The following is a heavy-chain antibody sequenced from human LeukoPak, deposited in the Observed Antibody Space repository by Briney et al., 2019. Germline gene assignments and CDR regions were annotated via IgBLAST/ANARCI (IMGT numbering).Heavy chain of an antibody. CDR3: ATDYGDYLQ. Sequence: ASVKVSCKASGYTFSSYAISWVRQAPGQGLEWMGGIIPIFGTANYAQKFQGRVTITADESTSTAYMELSSLRSEDTAAYYCATDYGDYLQWGQGTLVTVSS. D-gene: IGHD4-17*01. V-gene: IGHV1-69*13. CDR2: IIPIFGTA. CDR1: GYTFSSYA. J-gene: IGHJ4*02.